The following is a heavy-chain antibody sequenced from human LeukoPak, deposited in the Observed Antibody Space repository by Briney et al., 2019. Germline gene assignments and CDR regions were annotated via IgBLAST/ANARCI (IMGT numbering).Heavy chain of an antibody. CDR3: ARSRWSSSWYPYYYGMDV. CDR1: GGSISSYY. J-gene: IGHJ6*02. D-gene: IGHD6-13*01. V-gene: IGHV4-59*01. CDR2: IYYSGST. Sequence: SETLSLTCTVSGGSISSYYWSWIRQPPGKGLEWIGYIYYSGSTNYNPSLKSRVTISVDTSKNQFSLKLSSVTAADTAVYCCARSRWSSSWYPYYYGMDVWGQGTTVTVSS.